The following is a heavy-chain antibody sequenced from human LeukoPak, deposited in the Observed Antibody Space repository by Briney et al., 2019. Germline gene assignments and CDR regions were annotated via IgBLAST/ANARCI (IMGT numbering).Heavy chain of an antibody. CDR1: GFTFSSYG. CDR2: ISYDGSNK. CDR3: AKVLCSRTSCPIDY. J-gene: IGHJ4*02. D-gene: IGHD2-2*01. Sequence: PGRSLRLSCAASGFTFSSYGMHWVRQAPGKGLEWVAVISYDGSNKYYADSVKGRFTISRDNSKNTLYLQMNSLRAEDTAVYYCAKVLCSRTSCPIDYWGQGTLVTVSS. V-gene: IGHV3-30*18.